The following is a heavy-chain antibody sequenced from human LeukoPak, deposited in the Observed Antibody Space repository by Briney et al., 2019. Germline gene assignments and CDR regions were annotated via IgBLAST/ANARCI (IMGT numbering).Heavy chain of an antibody. V-gene: IGHV3-53*01. Sequence: GGSLRLSCAASGFTVSSNYMSWVRQAPGKGLEWVSVIYSGGSTYYADSVKGRFTISRDNSKNTLYLQMNSLRAEDTAVYYCARHGSGSYEAFDIWGQGTMVTVSS. J-gene: IGHJ3*02. D-gene: IGHD3-10*01. CDR2: IYSGGST. CDR3: ARHGSGSYEAFDI. CDR1: GFTVSSNY.